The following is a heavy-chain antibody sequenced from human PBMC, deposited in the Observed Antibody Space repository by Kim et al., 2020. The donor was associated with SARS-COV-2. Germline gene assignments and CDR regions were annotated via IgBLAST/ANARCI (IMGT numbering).Heavy chain of an antibody. J-gene: IGHJ6*02. CDR3: ATSHRVGQGSIYYYYGMDV. CDR1: GYTLTELS. CDR2: FDPEDGET. D-gene: IGHD1-26*01. V-gene: IGHV1-24*01. Sequence: ASVKVSCKVSGYTLTELSMHWVRQAPGKGLEWMGGFDPEDGETIYAQKFQGRVTMTEDTSTDTAYMELSSLRSEDTAVYYCATSHRVGQGSIYYYYGMDVWGQGTTVTVSS.